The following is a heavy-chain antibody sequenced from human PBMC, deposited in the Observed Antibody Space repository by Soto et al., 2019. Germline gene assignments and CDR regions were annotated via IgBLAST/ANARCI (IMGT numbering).Heavy chain of an antibody. J-gene: IGHJ5*02. V-gene: IGHV1-69*02. CDR2: IIPILGIA. D-gene: IGHD6-19*01. Sequence: QVQLVQSGAEVKKPGSSVKVSCKASGGTFSSYTISWVRQAPGQGLEWMGRIIPILGIANYAQKVQGRVTITADKSPSWAYMELSSLRPDDTAVYYCASAKIAVDGTGWFDPWGQGTLVTVSS. CDR1: GGTFSSYT. CDR3: ASAKIAVDGTGWFDP.